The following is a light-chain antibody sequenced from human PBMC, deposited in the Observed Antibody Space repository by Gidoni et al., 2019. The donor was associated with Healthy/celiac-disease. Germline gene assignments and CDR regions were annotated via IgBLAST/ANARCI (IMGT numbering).Light chain of an antibody. J-gene: IGLJ1*01. CDR2: QDS. CDR3: QAWDSSTAV. CDR1: KWGDKY. Sequence: SYELPPPPSVSVSPGQTASITCSGDKWGDKYACWYQQKPGPSPVLVIYQDSKRPSGIPERFSGSNSGNTATRTISGTQAMDEADYYCQAWDSSTAVFGTGTKVTVL. V-gene: IGLV3-1*01.